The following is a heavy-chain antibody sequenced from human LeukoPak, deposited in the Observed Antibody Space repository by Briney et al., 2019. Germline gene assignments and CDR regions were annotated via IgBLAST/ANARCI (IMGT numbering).Heavy chain of an antibody. CDR1: GYTFTGYY. CDR2: INPNSGGT. J-gene: IGHJ6*03. D-gene: IGHD3-10*01. Sequence: ASVKVSCKASGYTFTGYYMHWVRQAPGQGPEWMGWINPNSGGTNYAQKFQGRVTMTRDTSISTAYMELSRLRSDDTAVYYCARAYGSGSSNYYYYMDVWGKGTTVTISS. V-gene: IGHV1-2*02. CDR3: ARAYGSGSSNYYYYMDV.